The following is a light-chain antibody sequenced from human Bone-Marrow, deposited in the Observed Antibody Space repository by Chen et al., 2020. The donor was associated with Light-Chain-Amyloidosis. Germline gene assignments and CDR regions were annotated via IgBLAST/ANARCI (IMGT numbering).Light chain of an antibody. J-gene: IGLJ2*01. CDR3: QSADSSGTYEVI. Sequence: YELTQPPSVSVSPGQTARSTCPGDDLPTKYAYWYQQKPGQAPVLVIHRDTERPSGISERFPGSSSGTTATLTISGVQAEDEADYHCQSADSSGTYEVIFGGGTKLTVL. CDR1: DLPTKY. CDR2: RDT. V-gene: IGLV3-25*03.